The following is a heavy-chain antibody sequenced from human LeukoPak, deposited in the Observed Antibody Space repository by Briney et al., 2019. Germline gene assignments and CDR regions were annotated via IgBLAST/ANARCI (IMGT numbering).Heavy chain of an antibody. D-gene: IGHD1-1*01. CDR2: ISWNSGSI. CDR1: GFTFDDYA. CDR3: AKDIVSLDQSYYYYYGMDV. V-gene: IGHV3-9*01. J-gene: IGHJ6*02. Sequence: GGSLRLSCAASGFTFDDYAMHWVRQAPGKGLEWVSGISWNSGSIGYADSVKGRFTISRDNAKNSLYLQMNSLRAEDTALYYCAKDIVSLDQSYYYYYGMDVWGQGTTVTVSS.